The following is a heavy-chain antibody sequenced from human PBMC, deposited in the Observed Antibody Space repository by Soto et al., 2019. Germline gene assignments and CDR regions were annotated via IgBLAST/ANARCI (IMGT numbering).Heavy chain of an antibody. CDR2: MNPNSGNT. D-gene: IGHD6-13*01. CDR3: ARGRDGSSWYSLAY. J-gene: IGHJ4*02. CDR1: GYTFTSYD. Sequence: ASVKVSCKASGYTFTSYDINWVRQATGQGLEWMGWMNPNSGNTGYAQKFQGRVTVTRNTSISAAYMELSSLRSEDTAVYYCARGRDGSSWYSLAYWGQGTLVTVSS. V-gene: IGHV1-8*01.